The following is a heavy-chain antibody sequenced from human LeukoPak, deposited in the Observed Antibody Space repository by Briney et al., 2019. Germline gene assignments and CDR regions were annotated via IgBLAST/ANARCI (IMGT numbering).Heavy chain of an antibody. D-gene: IGHD4-17*01. CDR3: ARGDYGDYYFDY. CDR2: INHSGST. V-gene: IGHV4-34*01. J-gene: IGHJ4*02. CDR1: GGSFSGYY. Sequence: SETLSLTCAVYGGSFSGYYWSWIRQPPGKGLEWIGEINHSGSTNYNPSLKSRVTISVDTSKNQFSLKLSSVTAADTAVYYCARGDYGDYYFDYRGQGTLVTVSS.